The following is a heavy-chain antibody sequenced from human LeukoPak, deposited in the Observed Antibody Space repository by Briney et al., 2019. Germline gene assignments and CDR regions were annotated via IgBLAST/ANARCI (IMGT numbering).Heavy chain of an antibody. J-gene: IGHJ6*02. Sequence: ASVKVSCKASGYTFTSYGISWVRQAPGQGLEWMGRISTYNGNTNYAQKLQGRVTMTTDTSTSTAYMELRSLRSDDTAVYYCARDAPIVVVPAAIHYYGMDVWGQGTTVTVSS. CDR2: ISTYNGNT. CDR1: GYTFTSYG. CDR3: ARDAPIVVVPAAIHYYGMDV. D-gene: IGHD2-2*01. V-gene: IGHV1-18*01.